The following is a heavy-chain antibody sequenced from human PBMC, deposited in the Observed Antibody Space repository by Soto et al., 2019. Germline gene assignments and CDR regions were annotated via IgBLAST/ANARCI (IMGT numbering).Heavy chain of an antibody. J-gene: IGHJ4*02. D-gene: IGHD6-13*01. CDR1: GYTFTDYY. Sequence: QVQLVQSGAEVKKPGASVKVSCKASGYTFTDYYMHWVRQAPGQGLEWMGWINPNNGGTNYAQKFEGWVTMTRDTSISTAYRELSRLRSDDTAVYYCARDAVIAAADTPGDYWGQGTLVTVSS. V-gene: IGHV1-2*04. CDR3: ARDAVIAAADTPGDY. CDR2: INPNNGGT.